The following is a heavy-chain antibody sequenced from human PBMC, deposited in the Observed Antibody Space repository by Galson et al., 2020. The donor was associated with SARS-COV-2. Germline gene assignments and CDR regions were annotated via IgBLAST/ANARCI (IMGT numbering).Heavy chain of an antibody. J-gene: IGHJ4*02. D-gene: IGHD1-26*01. CDR2: IYHSGNT. V-gene: IGHV4-38-2*01. Sequence: SQTLSLTFAVSGYSISSGYHWGWIRQPPGKGLECIGSIYHSGNTYYNPSLESRVTISVDTSKNQFSLKLSSVTAADTAVYYCARGNEFRPYSAFNNWGQGTLVTVSS. CDR1: GYSISSGYH. CDR3: ARGNEFRPYSAFNN.